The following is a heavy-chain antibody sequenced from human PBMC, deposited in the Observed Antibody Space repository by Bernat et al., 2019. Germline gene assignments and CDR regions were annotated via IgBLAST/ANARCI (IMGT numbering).Heavy chain of an antibody. CDR1: GFTFSTYA. Sequence: EVQLLESGGGLVQPGGSLRLSCAASGFTFSTYAMTWVRQAQGKGLEWVSVISGSSATTYDADSVKGRFTISRDNSKNTLYLQMNSLRAEDTAVYYCAKKYCSSITCYHDYWGQGTLVTVSS. V-gene: IGHV3-23*01. D-gene: IGHD2/OR15-2a*01. J-gene: IGHJ4*02. CDR3: AKKYCSSITCYHDY. CDR2: ISGSSATT.